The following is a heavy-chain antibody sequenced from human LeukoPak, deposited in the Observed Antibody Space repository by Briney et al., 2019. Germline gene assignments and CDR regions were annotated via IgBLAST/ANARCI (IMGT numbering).Heavy chain of an antibody. CDR3: ARHQYYYDTRAYYIDY. D-gene: IGHD3-22*01. J-gene: IGHJ4*02. CDR1: GYIFSSYW. CDR2: IYPGASDT. V-gene: IGHV5-51*01. Sequence: PGGSLRFSCKGSGYIFSSYWIGWARQMPGKGLEWMGIIYPGASDTRYSPPFQGQVTISADKSISTAYVQWNSLRASDTAMYYCARHQYYYDTRAYYIDYWGQGTLVTVSS.